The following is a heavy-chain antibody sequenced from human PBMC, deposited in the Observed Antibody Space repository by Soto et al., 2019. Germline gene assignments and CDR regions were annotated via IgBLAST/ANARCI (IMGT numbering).Heavy chain of an antibody. Sequence: QVQLVESGGGVVQPGRSLRLSCAASGFTFSSYGMHWVRPAPGKGLEWVAVIWYDGSNKYYADSVKGRFTISRDNSKNTLDLQMNSLRDEDAAVYYCARDGLRVTIDYWGQGPLVTVSS. V-gene: IGHV3-33*01. CDR3: ARDGLRVTIDY. CDR1: GFTFSSYG. D-gene: IGHD1-1*01. CDR2: IWYDGSNK. J-gene: IGHJ4*02.